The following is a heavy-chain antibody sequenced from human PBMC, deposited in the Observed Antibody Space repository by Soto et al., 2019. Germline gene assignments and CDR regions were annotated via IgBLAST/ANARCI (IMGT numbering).Heavy chain of an antibody. CDR3: ATWRFDY. CDR1: GDNVSSNSAA. Sequence: SQTLSLTCAISGDNVSSNSAAWNWIRHSPSRGLEWLGRTYYRSKGYNDYAASMRSRITINPDTTKNQFSLQLNSATPEDTAVYYCATWRFDYWGQGTLVTVSS. J-gene: IGHJ4*02. V-gene: IGHV6-1*01. CDR2: TYYRSKGYN.